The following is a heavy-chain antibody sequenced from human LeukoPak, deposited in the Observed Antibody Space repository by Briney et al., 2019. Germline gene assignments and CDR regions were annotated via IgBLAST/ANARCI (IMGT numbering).Heavy chain of an antibody. CDR1: GYTFTSYG. V-gene: IGHV1-18*01. J-gene: IGHJ4*02. CDR3: ARASYDILTGYKTDDY. Sequence: ASVKVSCKASGYTFTSYGIIWVRQAPGQGLEWMGRISAYNGNTNYAQKLQGRVTMTTDTSTSTAYMELRSLRSDDTAVYYCARASYDILTGYKTDDYWGQGTLVTVSS. D-gene: IGHD3-9*01. CDR2: ISAYNGNT.